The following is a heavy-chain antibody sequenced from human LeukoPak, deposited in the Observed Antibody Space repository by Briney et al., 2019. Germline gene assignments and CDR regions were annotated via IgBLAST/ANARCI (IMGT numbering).Heavy chain of an antibody. CDR2: IYLSGST. J-gene: IGHJ5*02. CDR3: ARQLSEWLLYGNWFDP. Sequence: ASQTLSLTCGVSGHSISSDYYWGWIRQPPGKGLDWIGSIYLSGSTYKNPSLESRVTLALDTSKNRFSLRITSVPAADTAVYYCARQLSEWLLYGNWFDPWGQGTLVTVSS. D-gene: IGHD3-3*01. CDR1: GHSISSDYY. V-gene: IGHV4-38-2*01.